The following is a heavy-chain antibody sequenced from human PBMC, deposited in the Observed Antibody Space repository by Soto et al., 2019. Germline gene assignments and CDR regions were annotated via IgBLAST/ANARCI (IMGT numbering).Heavy chain of an antibody. D-gene: IGHD4-4*01. V-gene: IGHV1-18*04. CDR2: INADYGNT. CDR1: VYTFTNYG. J-gene: IGHJ5*02. Sequence: QLQLVQSGTELKKPGASVKVSCKASVYTFTNYGITWVRQAPGQGLEWMGWINADYGNTNYEQKFQGRVTMTTDTSTNTAYMELRSLRSDDTAVYYCARKSLSNFNWFDPWGQGTLVTVSS. CDR3: ARKSLSNFNWFDP.